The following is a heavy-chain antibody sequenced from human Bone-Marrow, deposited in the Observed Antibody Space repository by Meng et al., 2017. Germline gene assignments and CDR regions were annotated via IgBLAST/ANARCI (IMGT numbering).Heavy chain of an antibody. CDR3: ARDLLSRSYDYGDYWPSYYYYGMDV. Sequence: SETLSLTCTVSGGSISSSSYYWGWIRQPPGKGLEWIGSIYYSGSTYYNPSLKSRVTISVDTSKNQFSLKLSSVTAADTAVYYCARDLLSRSYDYGDYWPSYYYYGMDVWGQGNTVTGAS. J-gene: IGHJ6*02. V-gene: IGHV4-39*07. CDR2: IYYSGST. CDR1: GGSISSSSYY. D-gene: IGHD4-17*01.